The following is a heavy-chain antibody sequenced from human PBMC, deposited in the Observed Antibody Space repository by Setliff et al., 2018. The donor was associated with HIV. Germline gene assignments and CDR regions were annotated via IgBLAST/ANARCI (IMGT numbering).Heavy chain of an antibody. CDR3: ARDSRWLQFPYFDS. CDR2: SYYSSRT. J-gene: IGHJ4*02. CDR1: DASISTSNFL. D-gene: IGHD5-12*01. Sequence: PSETLSLTCTVSDASISTSNFLWGWIRQSPGKGLEWIGSSYYSSRTYYNPSLKNRVTISADTSKNQFSLKLSSVTAADTAVYYCARDSRWLQFPYFDSWGQGTLVTVSS. V-gene: IGHV4-39*07.